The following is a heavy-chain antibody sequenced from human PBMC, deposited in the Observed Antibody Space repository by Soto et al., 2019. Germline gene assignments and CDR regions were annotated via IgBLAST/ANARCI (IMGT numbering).Heavy chain of an antibody. CDR1: GDSSSSDY. V-gene: IGHV4-59*08. D-gene: IGHD5-18*01. CDR3: AGHRKTAMVFES. Sequence: QAQLEESGPGLVKPSETLSLTCTVSGDSSSSDYWSWIRQPPGKGLEWIGYIYYSGGTNYNPSLKSRVTISIDRSKRQVSLKLNSVTAADPAVYHCAGHRKTAMVFESWGQGTLVAVSS. J-gene: IGHJ4*02. CDR2: IYYSGGT.